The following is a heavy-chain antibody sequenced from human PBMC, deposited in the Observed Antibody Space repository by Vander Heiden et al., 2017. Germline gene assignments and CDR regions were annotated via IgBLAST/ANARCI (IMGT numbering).Heavy chain of an antibody. Sequence: QVQLVQSGAEVKKPGASVTVSCKGSGYPLTELSMHSVRQAHGKGLEWMGGFDPEDGETIYAQKCQGRVTMTEDTSTDTAYMELSSLRSEDTAVYYCATAHHLYGDYMGPDYWGQGTLVTVSS. D-gene: IGHD4-17*01. V-gene: IGHV1-24*01. CDR1: GYPLTELS. CDR2: FDPEDGET. CDR3: ATAHHLYGDYMGPDY. J-gene: IGHJ4*02.